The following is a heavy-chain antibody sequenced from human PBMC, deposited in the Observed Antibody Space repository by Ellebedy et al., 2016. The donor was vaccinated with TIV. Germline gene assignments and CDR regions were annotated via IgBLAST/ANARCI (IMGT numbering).Heavy chain of an antibody. CDR1: GFTFSSYS. J-gene: IGHJ4*02. CDR3: SRGGGCGGGTCYYPDF. Sequence: PGGSLRLSCATSGFTFSSYSLNWVRQAPGKGLEWVSSISTISSYADSVRGRFTISRDNAKNSLYLQMNSLRAEDTAVYYCSRGGGCGGGTCYYPDFWGQGTLVPVSS. V-gene: IGHV3-21*01. CDR2: ISTISS. D-gene: IGHD2-15*01.